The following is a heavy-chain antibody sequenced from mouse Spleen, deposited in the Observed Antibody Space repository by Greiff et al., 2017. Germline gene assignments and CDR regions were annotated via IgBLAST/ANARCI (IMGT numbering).Heavy chain of an antibody. CDR1: GYTFTSYW. CDR3: ASGGYGSSPFDY. D-gene: IGHD1-1*01. J-gene: IGHJ2*01. V-gene: IGHV1-52*01. Sequence: QVQLQQPGAELVRPGSSVKLSCKASGYTFTSYWMHWVKQRPIQGLEWIGNIDPSDSETHYNQKFKDKATLTVDKSSSTAYMQLSSLTSEDSAVYYCASGGYGSSPFDYWGQGTTLTVSS. CDR2: IDPSDSET.